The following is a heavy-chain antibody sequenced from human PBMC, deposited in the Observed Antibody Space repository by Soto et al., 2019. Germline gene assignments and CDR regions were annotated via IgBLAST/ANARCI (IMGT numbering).Heavy chain of an antibody. J-gene: IGHJ4*02. D-gene: IGHD6-19*01. CDR3: GGYRAGSGGNGY. CDR2: QTGST. V-gene: IGHV4-61*01. CDR1: GVSVTSGSHH. Sequence: QVQVQESGPGLVKPSETLSLTCAVSGVSVTSGSHHFLWIRQPPGKGLEWIGQTGSTNYNPSLKSRISISLDTSKNQFSLNLSSVTSADTAVYYCGGYRAGSGGNGYCGQGTLVTISS.